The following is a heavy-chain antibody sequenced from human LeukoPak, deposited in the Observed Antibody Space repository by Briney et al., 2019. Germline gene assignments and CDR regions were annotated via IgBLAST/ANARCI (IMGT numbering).Heavy chain of an antibody. V-gene: IGHV4-59*08. CDR3: ARRELWFGEFSFDP. Sequence: PSETLSLTCTVSGGSISSYYWSWIRQPPGKGLEWIGYIYYSGSANYNPSLKSRVTISVDTSKNQFSLKLSSVTAADTAVYYCARRELWFGEFSFDPWGQGTLVTVSS. D-gene: IGHD3-10*01. CDR1: GGSISSYY. CDR2: IYYSGSA. J-gene: IGHJ5*02.